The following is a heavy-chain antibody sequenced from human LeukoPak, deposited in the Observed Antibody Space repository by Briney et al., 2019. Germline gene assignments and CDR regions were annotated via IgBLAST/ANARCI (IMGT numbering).Heavy chain of an antibody. J-gene: IGHJ5*02. V-gene: IGHV4-59*01. D-gene: IGHD2-2*01. CDR1: GGSISSYY. Sequence: PSETLSLTCTDSGGSISSYYWSWIRQPPGKGLEWIGYIYYSGSTNYNPSLKSRVTISVDTSKNQFSLKLSSVTAADTAVYYCASSKRRCSSTSCYPNWFDPWGQGTLVTVSS. CDR2: IYYSGST. CDR3: ASSKRRCSSTSCYPNWFDP.